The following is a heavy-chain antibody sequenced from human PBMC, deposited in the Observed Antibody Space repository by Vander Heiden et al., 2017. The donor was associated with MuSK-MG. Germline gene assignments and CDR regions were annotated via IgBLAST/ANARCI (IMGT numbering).Heavy chain of an antibody. CDR1: GGSCSGDY. Sequence: QVQLQQWGAGLLKPSETLSLPRAVHGGSCSGDYCRWIRQPPATGLERPGEINDGGVTNYNPSLKSRVTISVDTSKNQFSLRLSSVTAADTAVYYCARGRRGSSWLDYWGQGTLVTVSS. J-gene: IGHJ4*02. CDR3: ARGRRGSSWLDY. V-gene: IGHV4-34*01. CDR2: INDGGVT. D-gene: IGHD6-13*01.